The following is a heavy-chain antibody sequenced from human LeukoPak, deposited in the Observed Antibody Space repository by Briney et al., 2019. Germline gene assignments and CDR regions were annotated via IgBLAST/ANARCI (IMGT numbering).Heavy chain of an antibody. CDR2: IYYSGST. CDR1: GGSISSGGYY. D-gene: IGHD4-17*01. Sequence: SQTLSLTCTVSGGSISSGGYYWSWIRQPPGKGLEWIGYIYYSGSTYYNPSLKSRVTISVDTSKNQFSLKLSSVTAADTAVYYCARASGDYYYGMDVWGKGTTVTVSS. V-gene: IGHV4-31*03. CDR3: ARASGDYYYGMDV. J-gene: IGHJ6*04.